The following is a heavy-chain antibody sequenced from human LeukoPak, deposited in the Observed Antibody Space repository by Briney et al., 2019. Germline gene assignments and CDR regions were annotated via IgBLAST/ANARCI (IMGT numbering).Heavy chain of an antibody. V-gene: IGHV3-66*04. D-gene: IGHD3-22*01. CDR1: GFTVSSNY. CDR3: AKHYYDSSGYYKRTFDY. CDR2: IYSGGST. J-gene: IGHJ4*02. Sequence: GGSLRLSCAASGFTVSSNYMSWVRQAPGKGLEWVSVIYSGGSTYYADSVKGRFTISRANSKNTLYLQMNSLRAEDTAVYYCAKHYYDSSGYYKRTFDYWGQGTLVTVSS.